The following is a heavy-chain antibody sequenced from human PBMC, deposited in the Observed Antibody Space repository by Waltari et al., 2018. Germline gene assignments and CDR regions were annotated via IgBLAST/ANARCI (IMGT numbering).Heavy chain of an antibody. V-gene: IGHV4-39*01. CDR3: ATYIGASVGTAAFDV. J-gene: IGHJ3*01. Sequence: QLQLQESGPGLVKPSETLSFTCSVSGGSITTSRHYWGWIRQPPGQGLEWIATLSYNGATYTSPSLTSRVTMSRDTSKNQLSLTLGAVTAADAAVYYCATYIGASVGTAAFDVWGQGKMVIVSS. CDR2: LSYNGAT. D-gene: IGHD5-12*01. CDR1: GGSITTSRHY.